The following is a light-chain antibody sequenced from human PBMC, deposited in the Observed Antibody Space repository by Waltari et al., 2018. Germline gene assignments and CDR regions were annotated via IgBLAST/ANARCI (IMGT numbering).Light chain of an antibody. CDR1: SSDIGGYTY. V-gene: IGLV2-8*01. CDR3: SSYAGSNNLV. Sequence: QSALTQPPSASGSPGQSVTISCTGTSSDIGGYTYVSWYRQHPGKGPKLLIYEVSKRPSGVPNRFSGSKSGNTASLTVSGLQAEDEADYYCSSYAGSNNLVFGTGTKVTVL. J-gene: IGLJ1*01. CDR2: EVS.